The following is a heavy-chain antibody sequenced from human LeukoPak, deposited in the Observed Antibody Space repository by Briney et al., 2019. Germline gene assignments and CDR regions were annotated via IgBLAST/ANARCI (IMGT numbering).Heavy chain of an antibody. D-gene: IGHD2-2*01. CDR1: GGSISSGGYY. CDR3: ARAYCSSTSCPHFDY. J-gene: IGHJ4*02. CDR2: IYYSGST. Sequence: SQTLSLTCTVAGGSISSGGYYWSWIRQHPWKDLEWLGYIYYSGSTYYNPSLKSRVTISVDTSKNQFSLKLSSVTAADTAVYYCARAYCSSTSCPHFDYWGQGTLVTVSS. V-gene: IGHV4-31*03.